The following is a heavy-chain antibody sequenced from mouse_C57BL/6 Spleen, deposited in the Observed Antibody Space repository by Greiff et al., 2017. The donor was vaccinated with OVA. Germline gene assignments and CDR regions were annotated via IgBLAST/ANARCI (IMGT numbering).Heavy chain of an antibody. CDR2: IYPGDGDT. CDR1: GYAFSSSW. Sequence: VHLVESGPELVKPGASVKISCKASGYAFSSSWMNWVKQRPGKGLEWIGRIYPGDGDTNYNGKFKGKATLTEDKSSSTAYMQLSRLTSEDSAVYSCAREWHYSGGGYFEVCGTETTVTVSS. D-gene: IGHD1-2*01. CDR3: AREWHYSGGGYFEV. V-gene: IGHV1-82*01. J-gene: IGHJ1*03.